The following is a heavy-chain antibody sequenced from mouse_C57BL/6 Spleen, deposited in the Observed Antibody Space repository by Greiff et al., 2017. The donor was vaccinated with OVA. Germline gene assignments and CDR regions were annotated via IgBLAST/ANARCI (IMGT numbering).Heavy chain of an antibody. D-gene: IGHD1-1*01. CDR1: GFSLTSYA. J-gene: IGHJ4*01. Sequence: VKLVESGPGLVAPSQSLSITCTVSGFSLTSYAISWVRQPPGKGLEWLGVIWTGGGTNYNSALKSRLSISKDNSKSQVFLKVNSLQTDDTARYYCARSTTVVANAMDYWGQGTSVTVSS. CDR2: IWTGGGT. V-gene: IGHV2-9-1*01. CDR3: ARSTTVVANAMDY.